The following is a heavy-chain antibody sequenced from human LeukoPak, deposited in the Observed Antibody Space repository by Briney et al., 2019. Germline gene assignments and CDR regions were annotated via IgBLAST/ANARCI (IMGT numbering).Heavy chain of an antibody. CDR1: GGSISSYF. CDR3: ARVNSTSWAWFDP. V-gene: IGHV4-59*01. D-gene: IGHD2-2*01. J-gene: IGHJ5*02. Sequence: SETLSLTCTVSGGSISSYFWNWIRQPPGKGPEWIGYIHYSGSTNYNSSLNSRVTVSLDTSKNQFSLKLRSVTAADTAVYYCARVNSTSWAWFDPWGQGTLVTVSS. CDR2: IHYSGST.